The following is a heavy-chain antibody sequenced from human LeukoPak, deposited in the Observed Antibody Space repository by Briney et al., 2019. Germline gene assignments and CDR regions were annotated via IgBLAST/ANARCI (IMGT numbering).Heavy chain of an antibody. CDR3: ARWFGMIDF. CDR1: GGSISSYY. Sequence: PSETLSLTCTVSGGSISSYYWSWIRQPQGKGLEWIGYVYFSGTTNYNPSLKSRVTISVDTSKNQFSLKLSSVTAADTAVYYCARWFGMIDFWGQGALVAVSS. J-gene: IGHJ4*02. V-gene: IGHV4-59*08. CDR2: VYFSGTT. D-gene: IGHD3-10*01.